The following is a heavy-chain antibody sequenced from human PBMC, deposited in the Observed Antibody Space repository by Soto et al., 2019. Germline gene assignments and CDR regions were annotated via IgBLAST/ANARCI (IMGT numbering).Heavy chain of an antibody. CDR3: ARGGGVGYSSGYRGDAFDI. J-gene: IGHJ3*02. CDR2: INPNSGGT. CDR1: GYTFTGYY. V-gene: IGHV1-2*04. D-gene: IGHD5-18*01. Sequence: QVQLVQSGAEVKKPGASVKVSCKASGYTFTGYYMHWVRQAPGQGLEWMGWINPNSGGTNYAQKFQGWVTMTRDTSISTAYMELSRLRSDDTAVYYCARGGGVGYSSGYRGDAFDIWGQGTMVTVSS.